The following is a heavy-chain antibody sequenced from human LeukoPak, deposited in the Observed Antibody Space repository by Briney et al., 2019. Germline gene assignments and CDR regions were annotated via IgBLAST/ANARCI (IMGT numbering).Heavy chain of an antibody. CDR1: GFTFSSYW. CDR2: INSDGSST. Sequence: GGSVRLSCAASGFTFSSYWMHWVRQARGKGRVWVSRINSDGSSTSYAGSVKGRFTNSRDNAKNTLYLQMSSLRAEDTAVYYCARVLRHFDWSSAFDIWGQGTMVTVSS. CDR3: ARVLRHFDWSSAFDI. V-gene: IGHV3-74*01. J-gene: IGHJ3*02. D-gene: IGHD3-9*01.